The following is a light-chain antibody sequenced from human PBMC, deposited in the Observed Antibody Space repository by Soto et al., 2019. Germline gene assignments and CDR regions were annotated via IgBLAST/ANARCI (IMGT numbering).Light chain of an antibody. Sequence: EIVLTQSPGTLALSPGERATLSWSARHTISSSYLAWYQQKPGQAPRLLMYGISRRATGIPDRFSGSGSGTDFTLTITRLEPEDFAVYYCQQYVTSSPRTFGQGTKVDI. V-gene: IGKV3-20*01. CDR3: QQYVTSSPRT. CDR1: HTISSSY. J-gene: IGKJ1*01. CDR2: GIS.